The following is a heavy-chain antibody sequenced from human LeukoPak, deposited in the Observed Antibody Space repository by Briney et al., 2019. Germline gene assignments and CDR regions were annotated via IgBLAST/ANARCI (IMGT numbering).Heavy chain of an antibody. J-gene: IGHJ6*02. CDR3: ARHEYDYYYRMDV. Sequence: SETLSLTCTVSGGSISSTSYHWGWIRQPPGKGLEWIGSVFHSGSTYYNPSLKSRVTISVDTSKNQFSLKLSSVTAADTALYFCARHEYDYYYRMDVWGQGTTVTVSS. V-gene: IGHV4-39*01. CDR1: GGSISSTSYH. CDR2: VFHSGST.